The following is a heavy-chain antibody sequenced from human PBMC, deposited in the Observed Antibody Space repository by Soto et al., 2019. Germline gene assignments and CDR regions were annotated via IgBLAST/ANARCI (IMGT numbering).Heavy chain of an antibody. J-gene: IGHJ6*02. V-gene: IGHV1-8*01. CDR3: AREWSAAGHFYGMDV. Sequence: ASVKVSCKTSGYTFTSYDINWVRQAPGQGLEWVGWMNTNSDDTRSAQKFRGRLTLTRDKSMRAVYMKLSNLRPDDTAVYYCAREWSAAGHFYGMDVWGQGTTVTV. CDR2: MNTNSDDT. CDR1: GYTFTSYD. D-gene: IGHD6-13*01.